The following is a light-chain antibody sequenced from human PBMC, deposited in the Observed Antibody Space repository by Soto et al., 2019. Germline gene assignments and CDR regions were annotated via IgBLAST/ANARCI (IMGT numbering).Light chain of an antibody. CDR1: QNISSY. CDR2: DVS. CDR3: QQSSNSPRT. Sequence: IVLTQSPATLSLSPGNRATLSCRASQNISSYLIWYQQKPGQSPRVLIYDVSNRATGIPTRFSGSGSGTDFTLTISSLEPEDFAVYYCQQSSNSPRTFGQGTKVEIK. J-gene: IGKJ1*01. V-gene: IGKV3-11*01.